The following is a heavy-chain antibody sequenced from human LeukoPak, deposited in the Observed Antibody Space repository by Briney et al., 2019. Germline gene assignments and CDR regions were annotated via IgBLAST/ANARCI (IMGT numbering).Heavy chain of an antibody. V-gene: IGHV5-10-1*01. CDR1: GYSFTSYW. J-gene: IGHJ5*02. D-gene: IGHD1-7*01. CDR3: ARRTGTTGWFDP. Sequence: HGESLRISCKGSGYSFTSYWISWVRQMPGKGLEWMGRIDPSDSYTNYSPSFQGHVSISAAKSISTAYLQWSSLKASDTAIYYCARRTGTTGWFDPWGQGTLVTVSS. CDR2: IDPSDSYT.